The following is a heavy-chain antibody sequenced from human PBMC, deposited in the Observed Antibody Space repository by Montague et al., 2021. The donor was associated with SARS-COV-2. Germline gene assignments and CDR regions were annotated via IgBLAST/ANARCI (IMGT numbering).Heavy chain of an antibody. CDR1: GGSISSSTYY. J-gene: IGHJ6*02. CDR3: ARTSKLRESSSGNYYYHAMDV. Sequence: SETLSLTCNVSGGSISSSTYYWGWIRQPSGKGLEWIGNLYNGGTTYYSPSLKSRVTISVDTSKNHFSLNMASVTAADTAVYYCARTSKLRESSSGNYYYHAMDVWGQGTTVTVSS. CDR2: LYNGGTT. V-gene: IGHV4-39*02. D-gene: IGHD3-16*01.